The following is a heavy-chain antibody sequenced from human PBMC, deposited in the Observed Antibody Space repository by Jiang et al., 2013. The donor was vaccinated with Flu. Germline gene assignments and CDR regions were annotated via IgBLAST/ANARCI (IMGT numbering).Heavy chain of an antibody. V-gene: IGHV3-48*03. J-gene: IGHJ3*02. Sequence: YADSVKGRFTISRDNAKNSLYLQMNSLRAEDTAVYYCARGVHHYGRDAFDIWGQGTMVTVSS. D-gene: IGHD4-17*01. CDR3: ARGVHHYGRDAFDI.